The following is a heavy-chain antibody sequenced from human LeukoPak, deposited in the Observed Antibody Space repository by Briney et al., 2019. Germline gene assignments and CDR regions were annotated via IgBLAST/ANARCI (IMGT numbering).Heavy chain of an antibody. Sequence: PGASLRLSCAASGFTFNNYAMSWVRQAPGKGLEWVSAILGSGRSAYYAVSVKGRFTISRDNSKNSLFLQMNSLRVEDTALYYCSKWGDYDVLTGYYDSDFWGQGTLVTVSA. D-gene: IGHD3-9*01. V-gene: IGHV3-23*01. CDR3: SKWGDYDVLTGYYDSDF. J-gene: IGHJ4*02. CDR2: ILGSGRSA. CDR1: GFTFNNYA.